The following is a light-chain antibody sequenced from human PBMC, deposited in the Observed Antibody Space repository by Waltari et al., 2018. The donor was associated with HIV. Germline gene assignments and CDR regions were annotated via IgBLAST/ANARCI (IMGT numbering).Light chain of an antibody. V-gene: IGLV2-14*01. CDR3: SAYTTYSPLAV. CDR1: SSATGGYDY. Sequence: QSALTQPASVSGSPGQSITISCTGTSSATGGYDYVSWYQHHPGKAPKLLIYGVSSRPSGVSNRFSGSRSGNTASLTISGLQADDEAHYYCSAYTTYSPLAVFGGGTKLTVL. CDR2: GVS. J-gene: IGLJ2*01.